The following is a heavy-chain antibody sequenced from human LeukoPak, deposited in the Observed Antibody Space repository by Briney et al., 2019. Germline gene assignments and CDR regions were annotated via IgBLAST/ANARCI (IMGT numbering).Heavy chain of an antibody. J-gene: IGHJ6*02. D-gene: IGHD5-12*01. CDR1: GGSISSYY. CDR3: ARWPSYVDIVATINPFGDGDPLYSPLDYGMDV. V-gene: IGHV4-59*01. CDR2: IYYSGST. Sequence: SETLSLTCTVSGGSISSYYWSWIRQPPGKGLEWIGYIYYSGSTNYNPSLKSRVTISVDTSKNQFSLKLSSVTAADTAVYYCARWPSYVDIVATINPFGDGDPLYSPLDYGMDVWGQGTTVTVSS.